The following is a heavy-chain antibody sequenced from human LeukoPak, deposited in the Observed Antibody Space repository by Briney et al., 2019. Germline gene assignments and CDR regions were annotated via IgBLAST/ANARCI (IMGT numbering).Heavy chain of an antibody. D-gene: IGHD6-19*01. CDR3: AKDLYLQWLVPFSTGIYFDY. CDR1: GFTFSSYA. V-gene: IGHV3-23*01. Sequence: GGSLRLSCAASGFTFSSYAMSWVRQAPGKGLEWVSAISGSGGSTYYADFVKGRFTISRDNSKNTLYLQMNSLRAEDTAVYYCAKDLYLQWLVPFSTGIYFDYWGQGTLVTVSS. J-gene: IGHJ4*02. CDR2: ISGSGGST.